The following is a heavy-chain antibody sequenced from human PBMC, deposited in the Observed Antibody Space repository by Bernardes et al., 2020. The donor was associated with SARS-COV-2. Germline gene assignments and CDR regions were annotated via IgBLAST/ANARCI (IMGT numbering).Heavy chain of an antibody. Sequence: SLRLSCAASGLYWMHWVRQTPGKGLVWVSRINIDGTTTNYADSVKGRFIISRDNAKNMLYLQMNSLRDEDTAVYYCATAGNYRLDSWGQGTLVTVSS. CDR1: GLYW. J-gene: IGHJ5*01. CDR2: INIDGTTT. V-gene: IGHV3-74*01. D-gene: IGHD1-7*01. CDR3: ATAGNYRLDS.